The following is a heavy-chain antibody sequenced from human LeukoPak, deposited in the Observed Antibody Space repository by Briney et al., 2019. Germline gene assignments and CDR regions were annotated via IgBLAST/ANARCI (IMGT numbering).Heavy chain of an antibody. CDR3: ARDSTYYYDSSGLSGAFDI. CDR1: GFTFSTYS. J-gene: IGHJ3*02. V-gene: IGHV3-21*01. D-gene: IGHD3-22*01. Sequence: GGSLRLSCAASGFTFSTYSMNWVRQAPGKGLEWVSSISSSSYIYYADSVQGRFTISRDNAKNSLYLQMNSLRAEDTAVYYCARDSTYYYDSSGLSGAFDIWGQGTMVTVSS. CDR2: ISSSSYI.